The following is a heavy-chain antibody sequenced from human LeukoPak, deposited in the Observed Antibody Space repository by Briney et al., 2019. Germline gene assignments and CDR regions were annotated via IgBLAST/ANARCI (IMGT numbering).Heavy chain of an antibody. V-gene: IGHV3-30*03. CDR3: ARSSGGLAVSGTVNL. D-gene: IGHD6-19*01. CDR2: ISYDGSEK. CDR1: GFTFTSFG. Sequence: GGSLRLSCAASGFTFTSFGMQWVRQAPGKGLEWVSVISYDGSEKHYADSVKGRFTISRDNSKKTLYLQMNSLRAEDTAVYYCARSSGGLAVSGTVNLWGQGTLVTVSS. J-gene: IGHJ5*02.